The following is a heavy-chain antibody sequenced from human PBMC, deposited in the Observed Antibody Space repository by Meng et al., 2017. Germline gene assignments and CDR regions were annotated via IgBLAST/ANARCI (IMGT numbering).Heavy chain of an antibody. V-gene: IGHV2-5*01. Sequence: QILLQASGPTLVHPTHTPTLLCTFSGYSLSTSGVGVGWIRQPPGKALEWLALIYWNDDKRYSPSLKSRITITKDTSNYQVVLTMTNMDPVDTATYYCAHIPYSSSWYEYFQHWGQGTLVTVSS. J-gene: IGHJ1*01. CDR1: GYSLSTSGVG. CDR3: AHIPYSSSWYEYFQH. CDR2: IYWNDDK. D-gene: IGHD6-13*01.